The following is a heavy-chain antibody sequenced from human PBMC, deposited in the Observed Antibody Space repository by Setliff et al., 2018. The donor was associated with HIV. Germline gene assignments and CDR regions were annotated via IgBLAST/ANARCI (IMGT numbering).Heavy chain of an antibody. Sequence: PGESLKISCKASGYSFNSHYIGWVRQMPGKRLEWMGIIYPVDSETRYSPSFQGQVTISADKSINTAYLQWTTLKASDSAMYYCARPRGNDYAGSGFDNWGQGTLVTVSS. J-gene: IGHJ4*02. CDR3: ARPRGNDYAGSGFDN. CDR2: IYPVDSET. V-gene: IGHV5-51*01. CDR1: GYSFNSHY. D-gene: IGHD2-2*01.